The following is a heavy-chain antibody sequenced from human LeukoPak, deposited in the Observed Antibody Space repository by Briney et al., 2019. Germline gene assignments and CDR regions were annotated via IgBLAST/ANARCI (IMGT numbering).Heavy chain of an antibody. CDR2: IYYSGST. CDR1: GGSISSYY. J-gene: IGHJ6*03. Sequence: SETLSLTCTVSGGSISSYYWSWIRQPPGKGLEWIGYIYYSGSTNYNPSLKSRVTISVDTSKNQFSLKLSSVTAADTAVYYCARAPGIAAAGRPSGYYYMDVWGKGTTVTVSS. V-gene: IGHV4-59*08. CDR3: ARAPGIAAAGRPSGYYYMDV. D-gene: IGHD6-13*01.